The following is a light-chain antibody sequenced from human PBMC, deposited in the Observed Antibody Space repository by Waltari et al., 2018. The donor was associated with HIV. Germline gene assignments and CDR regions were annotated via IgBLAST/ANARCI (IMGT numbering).Light chain of an antibody. Sequence: QSALTQPASVSGSPGQSITISCTGTSSDVSSYNLVSWYQHHPGKAPKVMIYAVTKRPSGVSDWFSGSKSGNTASLTISGLQAEDEADYYCCSYAGTSTYVFGTGTKVTVL. V-gene: IGLV2-23*02. CDR2: AVT. CDR1: SSDVSSYNL. J-gene: IGLJ1*01. CDR3: CSYAGTSTYV.